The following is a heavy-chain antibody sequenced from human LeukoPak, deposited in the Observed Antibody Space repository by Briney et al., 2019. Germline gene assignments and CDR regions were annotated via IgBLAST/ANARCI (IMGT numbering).Heavy chain of an antibody. J-gene: IGHJ4*02. CDR3: TRSMIMVDPFDY. D-gene: IGHD3-22*01. V-gene: IGHV3-74*01. CDR1: GFIFSRYW. Sequence: GGSLRLSCAASGFIFSRYWIHWVRQAPGKGLVWVAGINSDGSNIRYADSVKGRFTISRDNAKNTMYLDMNSLGAGDTAVYYCTRSMIMVDPFDYWGQGTLVTVSS. CDR2: INSDGSNI.